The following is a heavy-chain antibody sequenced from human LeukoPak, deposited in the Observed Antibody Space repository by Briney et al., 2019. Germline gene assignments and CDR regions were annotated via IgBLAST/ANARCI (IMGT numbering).Heavy chain of an antibody. Sequence: ASVKVSCKASGYTFTTYWIQWVRQAPGQGLEWVALINPNDGSTTYAHKFQGRVTITRDTSTSTVYMDLSRLTSEDTAVYYCVRAPRDSSTMLDYWGQGTLVTVSS. J-gene: IGHJ4*02. D-gene: IGHD6-13*01. CDR2: INPNDGST. CDR1: GYTFTTYW. V-gene: IGHV1-46*01. CDR3: VRAPRDSSTMLDY.